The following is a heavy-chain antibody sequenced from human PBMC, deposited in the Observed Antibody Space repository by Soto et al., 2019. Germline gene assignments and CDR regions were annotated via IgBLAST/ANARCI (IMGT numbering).Heavy chain of an antibody. Sequence: GASVKVSGKASGYTFTGYYMHWVRQAPGQGLEWMGWINPNSGGTNYAQKFQGWVTMTRDTSISTAYMELSRLRSDDTAVYYCAREVGIAARPTVTDYYYYGMDVWGQGTTVTVS. D-gene: IGHD6-6*01. CDR2: INPNSGGT. J-gene: IGHJ6*02. CDR1: GYTFTGYY. V-gene: IGHV1-2*04. CDR3: AREVGIAARPTVTDYYYYGMDV.